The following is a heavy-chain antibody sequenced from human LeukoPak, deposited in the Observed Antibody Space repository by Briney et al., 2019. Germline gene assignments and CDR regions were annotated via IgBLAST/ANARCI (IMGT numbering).Heavy chain of an antibody. V-gene: IGHV7-4-1*02. CDR3: ARDYGSYSSSWYFWFDP. J-gene: IGHJ5*02. Sequence: VASVKVSCKASGYTFTSYAMNWVRQAPGQGLEWMGWINTNTGNPTYAQGFTGRFVFSLDTSVSTAYLQISSLKAEDTAVYYCARDYGSYSSSWYFWFDPWGQGTLVTVSS. CDR2: INTNTGNP. D-gene: IGHD6-13*01. CDR1: GYTFTSYA.